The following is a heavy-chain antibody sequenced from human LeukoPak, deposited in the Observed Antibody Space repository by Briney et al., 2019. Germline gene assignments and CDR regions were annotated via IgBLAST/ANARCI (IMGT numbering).Heavy chain of an antibody. V-gene: IGHV3-30*07. Sequence: GGSLRLSCAASGFTFSSYAMHWVRQAPGKGLEWVAVISYDGSNKYYADSVKGRFTISRDNSKNTLYLQMNSLRAEDTAVYYCAKGGTDDIVVVPAAIGHAFDIWGQGTMVTVSS. CDR3: AKGGTDDIVVVPAAIGHAFDI. D-gene: IGHD2-2*02. CDR2: ISYDGSNK. J-gene: IGHJ3*02. CDR1: GFTFSSYA.